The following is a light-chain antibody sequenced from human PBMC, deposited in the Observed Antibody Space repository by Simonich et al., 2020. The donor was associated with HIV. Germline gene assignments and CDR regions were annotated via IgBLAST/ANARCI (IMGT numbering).Light chain of an antibody. CDR2: DAS. V-gene: IGKV3-11*01. Sequence: EIVLTQSPATLSLSPGERPTLSCWARQNVSSSLAWYQQKPGQTPRLLIYDASKMATGIPARFSGTGSGTEFTLTISSMQSEDFAVDYCQQYNNWPHYTFGQGTKLEIK. CDR1: QNVSSS. J-gene: IGKJ2*01. CDR3: QQYNNWPHYT.